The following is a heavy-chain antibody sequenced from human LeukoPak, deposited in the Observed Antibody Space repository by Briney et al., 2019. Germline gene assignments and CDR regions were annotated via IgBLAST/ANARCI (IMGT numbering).Heavy chain of an antibody. V-gene: IGHV1-18*01. CDR2: ISGDKGPT. D-gene: IGHD2-15*01. J-gene: IGHJ4*02. CDR3: ARGGYSDY. CDR1: GYPFANFA. Sequence: ASVKVSCKASGYPFANFAISWVRQARGQGLEWVGWISGDKGPTYYARKLQGRVTLTTDTSTSTAYMELTNLRSDDTAVYYCARGGYSDYWGQGTLVTVSS.